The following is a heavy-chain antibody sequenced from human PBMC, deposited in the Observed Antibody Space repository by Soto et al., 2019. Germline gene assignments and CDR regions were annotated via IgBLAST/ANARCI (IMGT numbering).Heavy chain of an antibody. CDR1: GFTFSSYS. J-gene: IGHJ4*02. CDR3: ARRGGYCSGGSCYPTRALDY. Sequence: PGGSLRVSCAASGFTFSSYSMNRVRQAPGKGLEWVSYISSSSSTIYYADSVKGRFTISRDNAKNSLYLQMNSLRDEDTAVYYCARRGGYCSGGSCYPTRALDYWGQGTLVTVSS. V-gene: IGHV3-48*02. D-gene: IGHD2-15*01. CDR2: ISSSSSTI.